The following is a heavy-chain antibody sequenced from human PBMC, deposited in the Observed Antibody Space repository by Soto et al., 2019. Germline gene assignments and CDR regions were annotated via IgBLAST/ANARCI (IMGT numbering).Heavy chain of an antibody. D-gene: IGHD3-9*01. CDR1: GGTFSSYA. CDR3: AIGSILYYDILTGYGY. J-gene: IGHJ4*02. CDR2: IIPIFGTA. V-gene: IGHV1-69*13. Sequence: ASVKVSCKASGGTFSSYAISWVRQAPGQGLEWMGGIIPIFGTANYAQKFQGRVTITADESTSTAYTELSSLRSEDTAVYYCAIGSILYYDILTGYGYWGQGTLVTVSS.